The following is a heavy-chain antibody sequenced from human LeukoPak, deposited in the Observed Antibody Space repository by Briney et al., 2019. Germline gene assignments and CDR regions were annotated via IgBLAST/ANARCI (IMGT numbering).Heavy chain of an antibody. J-gene: IGHJ4*02. Sequence: ASAKDSRKASGYTFISYGPSWVRPAPRQGREWMGWISAYNGNTNYAQKLQGRVTMTTDTSTSTAYMELRSLRSDDTAVYYCARDGHYYGSWGQGTLVTVSS. CDR1: GYTFISYG. CDR2: ISAYNGNT. V-gene: IGHV1-18*01. CDR3: ARDGHYYGS.